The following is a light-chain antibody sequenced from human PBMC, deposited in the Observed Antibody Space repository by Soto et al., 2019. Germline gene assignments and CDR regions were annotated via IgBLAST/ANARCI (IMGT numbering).Light chain of an antibody. J-gene: IGKJ1*01. Sequence: ALPMTQSPSSLSASVGDRVTITCRASQGIRNDLGWYQQRPGKAPKVLIYAASTLQSGVPSRFSGSGSGTDFTLTISSLQPEDFAPYYCLQDYNYPRTFGQGTKVEIK. CDR1: QGIRND. V-gene: IGKV1-6*01. CDR3: LQDYNYPRT. CDR2: AAS.